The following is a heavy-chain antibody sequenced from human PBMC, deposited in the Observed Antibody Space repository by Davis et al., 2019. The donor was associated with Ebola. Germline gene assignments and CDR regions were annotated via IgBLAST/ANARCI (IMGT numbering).Heavy chain of an antibody. Sequence: ESLKISCTVSGGSINSVSYYWSWIRQPPGEGLEWIGYIYYSGITNYNPSLKSRVTISVDTSKNQFSLKLSSVTAADTAVYYCARESSEYFHHWGQGTTVTVSS. CDR3: ARESSEYFHH. CDR1: GGSINSVSYY. CDR2: IYYSGIT. J-gene: IGHJ1*01. V-gene: IGHV4-61*01.